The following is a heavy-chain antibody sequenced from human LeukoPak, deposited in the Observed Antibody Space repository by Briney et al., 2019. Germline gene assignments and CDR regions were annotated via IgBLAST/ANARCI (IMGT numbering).Heavy chain of an antibody. CDR2: IIPILGIA. J-gene: IGHJ4*02. CDR3: AHYYDSSAWAY. CDR1: GGTFSSYA. D-gene: IGHD3-22*01. V-gene: IGHV1-69*04. Sequence: SVKVSCKASGGTFSSYAISWVRQAPGQGLEWMGRIIPILGIANYAQKFQGRVTITADKSTSTAYMELSSLRSEDTAVYYCAHYYDSSAWAYWGQGTLVTVSS.